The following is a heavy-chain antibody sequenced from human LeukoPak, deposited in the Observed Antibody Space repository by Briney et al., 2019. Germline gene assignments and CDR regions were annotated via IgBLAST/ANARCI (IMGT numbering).Heavy chain of an antibody. Sequence: ASVKVSCKASGYTFTSYGISWVRQAPGQGLEWMGWISAYNGNTNYAQKFQGRVTITADESTSTAYMELSSLRSEDTAVYYCARVRLSSGYYQVFDYWGQGTLVTVSS. J-gene: IGHJ4*02. CDR1: GYTFTSYG. CDR3: ARVRLSSGYYQVFDY. CDR2: ISAYNGNT. D-gene: IGHD3-22*01. V-gene: IGHV1-18*01.